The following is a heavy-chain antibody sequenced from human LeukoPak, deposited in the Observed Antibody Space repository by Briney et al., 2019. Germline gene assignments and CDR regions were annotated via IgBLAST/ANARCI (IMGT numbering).Heavy chain of an antibody. CDR1: GYTFTSYG. CDR3: ARGRSSSWSRYNWFDP. V-gene: IGHV1-18*01. Sequence: ASVKVSCKASGYTFTSYGISWVRQAPGQGLEWMGWISAYNGNTNYAQNLQSRVTMTTDTSTSTAYMELRSLRSDDTAVYYCARGRSSSWSRYNWFDPWGQGTLVTVSS. D-gene: IGHD6-13*01. J-gene: IGHJ5*02. CDR2: ISAYNGNT.